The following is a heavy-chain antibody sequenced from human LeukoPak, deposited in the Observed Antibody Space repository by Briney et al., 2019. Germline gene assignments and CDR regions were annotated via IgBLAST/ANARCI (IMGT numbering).Heavy chain of an antibody. CDR1: GSCFTSYW. CDR3: ARQVNWDNDY. D-gene: IGHD7-27*01. V-gene: IGHV5-51*01. CDR2: IYPGDSDT. Sequence: GASLKISSKGSGSCFTSYWIGWVRQMPGKGLEWMGIIYPGDSDTRYSPSFQGQVTISADKSISTAYLQWSSLEASDTAMYYCARQVNWDNDYWGQGTLVTVSS. J-gene: IGHJ4*02.